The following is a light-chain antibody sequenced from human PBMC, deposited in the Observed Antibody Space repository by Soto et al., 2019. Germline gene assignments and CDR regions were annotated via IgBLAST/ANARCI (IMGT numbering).Light chain of an antibody. V-gene: IGLV2-11*01. J-gene: IGLJ1*01. CDR1: SSDVGGYNY. CDR3: CSYAGSPRYV. Sequence: QSALTQPRSVSGSPGQSVTISCTGTSSDVGGYNYVSWYQQHPGKAPKVMIYDVSERPSGFPDRFSGSKSGNTASLTISGLQAEDEADYYCCSYAGSPRYVFGTGTKLTVL. CDR2: DVS.